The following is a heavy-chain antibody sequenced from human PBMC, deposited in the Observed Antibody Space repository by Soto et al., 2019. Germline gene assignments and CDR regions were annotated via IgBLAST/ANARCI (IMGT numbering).Heavy chain of an antibody. Sequence: GGSLRLSCAASGFTFSSYAMHWVRQAPGKGLEWVAVISYDGSNKYYADSVKGRFTISRDNSKNTLYLQMNSLRAEDTAVYYCARGEGIAAAVDYWGQGTLVTVSS. V-gene: IGHV3-30-3*01. CDR1: GFTFSSYA. J-gene: IGHJ4*02. CDR2: ISYDGSNK. D-gene: IGHD6-13*01. CDR3: ARGEGIAAAVDY.